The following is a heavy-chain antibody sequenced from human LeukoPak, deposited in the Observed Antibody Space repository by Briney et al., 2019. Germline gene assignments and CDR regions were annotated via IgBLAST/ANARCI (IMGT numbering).Heavy chain of an antibody. CDR2: INANSGDT. V-gene: IGHV1-2*02. J-gene: IGHJ4*02. D-gene: IGHD6-19*01. Sequence: GASVKVSCKASGHTFTGYYMHWVRQAPGQGLEWMGWINANSGDTNYAQKFQGRVTITADKSTSTAYMELSSLRSEDTAVYYCARDPVAVTEARLDYWGQGTLVTVSS. CDR3: ARDPVAVTEARLDY. CDR1: GHTFTGYY.